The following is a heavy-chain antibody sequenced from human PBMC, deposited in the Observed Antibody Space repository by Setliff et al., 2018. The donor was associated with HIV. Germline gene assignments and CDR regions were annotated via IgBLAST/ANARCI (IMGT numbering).Heavy chain of an antibody. J-gene: IGHJ4*02. D-gene: IGHD3-16*01. CDR1: GESINSGTSY. CDR3: ARQFWMLTTLYFDS. Sequence: TLSLTCSVSGESINSGTSYWNWIRQYPGKSLEWIGYYSSGDSFYDPSLKSRVTTSIDSSKNQFSLKLSSVTAADTAVYYCARQFWMLTTLYFDSLGPGTLVTVSS. V-gene: IGHV4-39*01. CDR2: YSSGDS.